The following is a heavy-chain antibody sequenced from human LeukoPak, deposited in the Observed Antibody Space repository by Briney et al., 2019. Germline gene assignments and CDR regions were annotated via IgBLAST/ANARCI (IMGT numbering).Heavy chain of an antibody. D-gene: IGHD6-6*01. CDR3: AKAVNSSSGHYRYYYYYYMDV. J-gene: IGHJ6*03. V-gene: IGHV3-9*03. CDR1: GFTFDDYA. Sequence: GRSLRLSCAASGFTFDDYAMHWVRQAPGKGLEWVSGISWNSGSIGYADSVKGRSTISRDNAKNSLYLQMNSLRAEDMALYYCAKAVNSSSGHYRYYYYYYMDVWGKGTTVTVSS. CDR2: ISWNSGSI.